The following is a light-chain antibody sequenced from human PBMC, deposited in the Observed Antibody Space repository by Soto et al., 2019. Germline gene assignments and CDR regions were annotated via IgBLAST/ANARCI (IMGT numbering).Light chain of an antibody. CDR3: QQHINRLS. CDR2: DAS. V-gene: IGKV3-11*01. J-gene: IGKJ4*01. Sequence: EIVLTQSPATLSLSPGERATLSCRASQSVSNYLAWYQQKPGQAPRLLIYDASNRATGIPARFSGRRSGTDFTLTISTLEPEDFAVYYCQQHINRLSFGGGTKVEIK. CDR1: QSVSNY.